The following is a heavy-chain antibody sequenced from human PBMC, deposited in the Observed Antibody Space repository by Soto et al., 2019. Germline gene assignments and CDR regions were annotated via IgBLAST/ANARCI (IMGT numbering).Heavy chain of an antibody. CDR3: ARVYCSGGGCYGIDY. D-gene: IGHD2-15*01. V-gene: IGHV1-46*01. J-gene: IGHJ4*02. CDR1: GGTFSSYY. CDR2: INPSGDT. Sequence: ASVKVSCKASGGTFSSYYMHWVRQATGQGLEWMGIINPSGDTSYAQKFQGRVTMTRDTSTSTVYMELSSLRSEDTAVYYCARVYCSGGGCYGIDYWGQGTLVTVSS.